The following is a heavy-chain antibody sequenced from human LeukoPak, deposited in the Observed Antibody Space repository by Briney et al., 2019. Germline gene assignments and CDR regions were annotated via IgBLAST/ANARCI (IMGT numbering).Heavy chain of an antibody. CDR2: INAGNGNT. CDR1: GYTFTSYA. CDR3: ARVLGDSSGLYDY. V-gene: IGHV1-3*01. D-gene: IGHD3-22*01. Sequence: ASVKVSFKASGYTFTSYAMHWVRQAPGQRLEWMGWINAGNGNTKYSQKFQGRVTITRDTSASTAYMELSSLRSEDTAVYYCARVLGDSSGLYDYWGQGTLVTVSS. J-gene: IGHJ4*02.